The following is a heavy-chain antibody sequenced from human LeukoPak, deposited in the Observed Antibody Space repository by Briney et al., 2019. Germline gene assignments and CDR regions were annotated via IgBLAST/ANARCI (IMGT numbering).Heavy chain of an antibody. V-gene: IGHV1-18*01. J-gene: IGHJ3*02. D-gene: IGHD3-22*01. CDR3: ERASKWLSGLDDFDI. CDR2: SSAYNGNT. CDR1: GYTFTSYG. Sequence: ASVKVSCKASGYTFTSYGISWVRQAPGQGLEWMGGSSAYNGNTNYAQKLQGRITMTTDTSTSTAYMELRSLSSADTDVSYCERASKWLSGLDDFDIWGQGTMVTVSS.